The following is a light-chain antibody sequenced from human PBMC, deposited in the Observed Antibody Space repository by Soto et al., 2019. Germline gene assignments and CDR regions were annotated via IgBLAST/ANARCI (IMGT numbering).Light chain of an antibody. V-gene: IGKV3-20*01. Sequence: EIVLTQSPATLSLSPGEGATLSCRASHSVSNYLAWYQQKPGQAPRLLIYGASSRATGIPDRFSGSGSGTDFTLTISRLEPEDFAVYYCQQYGSSPSWTFGQGTKVDIK. CDR3: QQYGSSPSWT. CDR1: HSVSNY. CDR2: GAS. J-gene: IGKJ1*01.